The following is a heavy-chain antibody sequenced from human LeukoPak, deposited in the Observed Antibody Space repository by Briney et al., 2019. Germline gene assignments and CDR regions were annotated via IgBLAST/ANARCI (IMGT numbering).Heavy chain of an antibody. CDR2: IYTSGST. CDR3: ARARNDFWSGYLFLHYYYYMDV. J-gene: IGHJ6*03. Sequence: SETLSLTCTVSGGSISSYYWSWIRQPAGKGLEWIGRIYTSGSTNYNPSLKSRVTMSVDTSKNQFSLKLSSVTAADTAVYYCARARNDFWSGYLFLHYYYYMDVWGKGTTVTVSS. V-gene: IGHV4-4*07. D-gene: IGHD3-3*01. CDR1: GGSISSYY.